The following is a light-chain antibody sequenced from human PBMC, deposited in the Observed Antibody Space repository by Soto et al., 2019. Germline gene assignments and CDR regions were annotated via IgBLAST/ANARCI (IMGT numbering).Light chain of an antibody. CDR3: CSYAGSSTLV. CDR1: NNDFGNYNL. Sequence: QSALTQPASVSGSPGQSITISCTGTNNDFGNYNLVSWYQQHPGKAPKLMIFEGTKRPSGVSNRFSGSKSGNTASLTVSGLQAEDEADYHCCSYAGSSTLVFGTGTKVTVL. CDR2: EGT. J-gene: IGLJ1*01. V-gene: IGLV2-23*01.